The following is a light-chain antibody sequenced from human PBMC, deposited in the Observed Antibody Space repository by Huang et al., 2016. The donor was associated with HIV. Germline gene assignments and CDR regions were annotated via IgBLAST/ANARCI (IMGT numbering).Light chain of an antibody. V-gene: IGKV2-28*01. Sequence: DIVMTQSPLSLSVAPGEPASISCTSSQRLLNRNGHNYVDWYLRKPGPSPQLLIYLASSRASGVPDRFSGSGSGKNFTLKIGGVEAEDVGVYYCMQALQTPYTFGQGTKLEIK. CDR3: MQALQTPYT. CDR2: LAS. J-gene: IGKJ2*01. CDR1: QRLLNRNGHNY.